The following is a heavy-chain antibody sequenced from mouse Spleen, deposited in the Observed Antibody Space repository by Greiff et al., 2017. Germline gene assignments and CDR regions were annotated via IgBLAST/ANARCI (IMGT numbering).Heavy chain of an antibody. J-gene: IGHJ2*01. D-gene: IGHD2-4*01. Sequence: QVQLQQSGAELVRPGASVTLSCKASGYTFPDYEMHWVKQTPVHGLEWIGAIDPETGGTAYNQKFKGKAILTADKSSSTAYMELRSLTSEDSAVYYCTREDDYDDYWGQGTTLTVSS. CDR3: TREDDYDDY. V-gene: IGHV1-15*01. CDR2: IDPETGGT. CDR1: GYTFPDYE.